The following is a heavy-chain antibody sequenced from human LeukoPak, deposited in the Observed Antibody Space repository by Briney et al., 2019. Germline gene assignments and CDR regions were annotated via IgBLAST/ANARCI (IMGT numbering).Heavy chain of an antibody. CDR1: GGSVSSGSYY. V-gene: IGHV4-61*01. CDR3: ARGLQSWFDP. CDR2: IYYSGST. J-gene: IGHJ5*02. Sequence: SETLSLTCTVSGGSVSSGSYYWIWIRQPPGKGLKWCGHIYYSGSTNYNTSLKSRDPISVDTSKNQFSLKLSSVTAADTAVYYCARGLQSWFDPWGQGTLVTVSS.